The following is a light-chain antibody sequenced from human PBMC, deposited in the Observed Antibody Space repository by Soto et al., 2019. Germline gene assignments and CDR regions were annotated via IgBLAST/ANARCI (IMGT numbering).Light chain of an antibody. CDR1: QGVSSSY. CDR2: GTS. J-gene: IGKJ4*01. Sequence: EIVLTQSPGTLSLSPGERATLSRRASQGVSSSYLAWYQQIPGQSPRLLIYGTSTRATGIPDRFSGSGSGTDFTLTISRLEPEDSAVYYCQQYGSSPLTFGGGTKVDIK. V-gene: IGKV3-20*01. CDR3: QQYGSSPLT.